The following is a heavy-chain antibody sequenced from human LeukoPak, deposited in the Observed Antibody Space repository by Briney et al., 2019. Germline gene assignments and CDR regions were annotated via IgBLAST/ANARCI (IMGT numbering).Heavy chain of an antibody. Sequence: PGGSLRLSCAASGFTFRSYAMSWVRQAPGKGLEWVSAISGSGGSTYYADSVKGRFTISRDNSKNTLYLQMNSLRAEDTAVYYCAKGPDYDFWSGYPYYFDYWGQGTLVTVSS. CDR3: AKGPDYDFWSGYPYYFDY. CDR2: ISGSGGST. D-gene: IGHD3-3*01. CDR1: GFTFRSYA. J-gene: IGHJ4*02. V-gene: IGHV3-23*01.